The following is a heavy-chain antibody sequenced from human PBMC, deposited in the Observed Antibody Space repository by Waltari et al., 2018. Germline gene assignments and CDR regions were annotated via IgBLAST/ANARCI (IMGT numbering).Heavy chain of an antibody. CDR3: ARGGGDYGTFDY. J-gene: IGHJ4*02. D-gene: IGHD4-17*01. CDR1: GYTFTDYY. V-gene: IGHV1-2*06. CDR2: MNPNTGGA. Sequence: QVQLVQSGAEVKKPGASVKVSCQASGYTFTDYYMSWVRQAPGQGLEWMGRMNPNTGGASSEQKFQGRVTMTRDTSISTLYMELSSLKSDDTAVYYCARGGGDYGTFDYWGQGTLVTVSS.